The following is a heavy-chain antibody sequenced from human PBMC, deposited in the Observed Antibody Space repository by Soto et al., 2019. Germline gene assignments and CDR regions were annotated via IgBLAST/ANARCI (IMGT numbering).Heavy chain of an antibody. D-gene: IGHD4-17*01. CDR1: GGSISSGGYY. CDR3: ARSGPTVTQNWFDS. V-gene: IGHV4-31*03. Sequence: SENPSLTCTVSGGSISSGGYYWSWIRQHPGQGLEWIGYIYYSGSTYYNPSLKSRVTISVDTSKNQFSLKLSSVTAADTAVYYCARSGPTVTQNWFDSWGQGTLVTVSS. J-gene: IGHJ5*01. CDR2: IYYSGST.